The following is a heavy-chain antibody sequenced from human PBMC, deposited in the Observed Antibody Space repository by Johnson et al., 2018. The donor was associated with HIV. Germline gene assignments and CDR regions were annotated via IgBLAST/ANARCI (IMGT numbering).Heavy chain of an antibody. V-gene: IGHV3-48*01. CDR1: GFTVSSNY. Sequence: VQLVESGGGLIQPGGSLRLSCAASGFTVSSNYMSWIRQAPGKGLEWVSYISSSSSTIYYADSVKGRFTISRDNSKNTLYLQMNSLRAEDTAVYYCARDRGSMPAVAFDIWGQGTMVIVSS. CDR3: ARDRGSMPAVAFDI. D-gene: IGHD2-2*01. J-gene: IGHJ3*02. CDR2: ISSSSSTI.